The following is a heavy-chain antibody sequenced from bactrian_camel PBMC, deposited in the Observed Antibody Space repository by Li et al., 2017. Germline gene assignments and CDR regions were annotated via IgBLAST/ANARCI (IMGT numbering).Heavy chain of an antibody. D-gene: IGHD6*01. CDR2: IYTGGGST. CDR1: GYTYSSNC. Sequence: HVQLVESGGGSVQAGGSLRLSCAVSGYTYSSNCMGWFRQGPGNEREGVAAIYTGGGSTYYADSVEGRFTISQDNAKNTMYLQMNRLKPEDTAMYYCAATWVVAGSRSCLQYEYNYWGQGTQVTVS. V-gene: IGHV3S1*01. CDR3: AATWVVAGSRSCLQYEYNY. J-gene: IGHJ4*01.